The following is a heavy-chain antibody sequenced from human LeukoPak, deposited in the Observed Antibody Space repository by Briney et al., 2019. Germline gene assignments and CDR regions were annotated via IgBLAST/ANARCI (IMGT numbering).Heavy chain of an antibody. D-gene: IGHD4-11*01. Sequence: GESLKISCKGSGYSLSSYWIGWVRQMPGKGLEWMGIIYPGDSDTRYSPSFQGQVTISADKSISTAYLQWGSLKASDTAMYYCARTWNSNYIDYWGQGTLVTVSS. CDR3: ARTWNSNYIDY. V-gene: IGHV5-51*01. CDR2: IYPGDSDT. J-gene: IGHJ4*02. CDR1: GYSLSSYW.